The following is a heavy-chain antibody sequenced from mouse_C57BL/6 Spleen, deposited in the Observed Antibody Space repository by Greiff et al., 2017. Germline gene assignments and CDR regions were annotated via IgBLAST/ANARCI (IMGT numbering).Heavy chain of an antibody. CDR2: ISDGGSYT. CDR3: ARDGTAQAIYFDY. CDR1: GFTFSSYA. Sequence: VQLKESGGGLVKPGGSLKLSCAASGFTFSSYAMSWVRQTPEKSLEWVATISDGGSYTYYPDNVKGRFTISRDNAKNNLYLQMSHLKSEDTAMYYCARDGTAQAIYFDYWGQGTTLTVSS. D-gene: IGHD3-2*02. V-gene: IGHV5-4*01. J-gene: IGHJ2*01.